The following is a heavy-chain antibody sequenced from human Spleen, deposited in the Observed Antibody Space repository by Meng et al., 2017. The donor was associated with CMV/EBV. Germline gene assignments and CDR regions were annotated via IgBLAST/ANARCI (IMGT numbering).Heavy chain of an antibody. CDR1: GFTFSSYS. J-gene: IGHJ6*02. D-gene: IGHD2-2*02. CDR2: ISSSSSYI. CDR3: ARDGPVVVPAAIWGYGMDV. V-gene: IGHV3-21*01. Sequence: GGSLRLSCAASGFTFSSYSMNWVRQAPGKGLEWVPSISSSSSYIYYADSVKGRFTISRDNAKNSLYLQMNSLRAEDTAVYYCARDGPVVVPAAIWGYGMDVWGQGTTVTVSS.